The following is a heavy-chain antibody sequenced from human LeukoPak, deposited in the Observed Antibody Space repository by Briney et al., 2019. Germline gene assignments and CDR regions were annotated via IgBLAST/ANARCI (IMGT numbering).Heavy chain of an antibody. CDR1: GFTFSNYA. CDR3: ARVPVVGATRGYFDY. V-gene: IGHV3-23*01. D-gene: IGHD1-26*01. Sequence: PGGSLRLSCEASGFTFSNYAMRWVRQAPGKGLEWVSTIGATTYYADSVRGRFTISRDNAKNSLYLQMNSLRAEDTAVYYCARVPVVGATRGYFDYWGQGTLVTVSS. CDR2: IGATT. J-gene: IGHJ4*02.